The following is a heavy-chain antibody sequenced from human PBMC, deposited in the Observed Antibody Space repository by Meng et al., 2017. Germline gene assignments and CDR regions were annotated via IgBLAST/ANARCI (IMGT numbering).Heavy chain of an antibody. Sequence: SETLSLTCAVYGGSLSGYYWSWIRQPAGKGLEWIGGINDSGSTNYNPSLKSRVTISVDTSKNQFSLKVSSVTAADTAVYYCARGRYVHFDYWGQGTLVTVSS. J-gene: IGHJ4*02. V-gene: IGHV4-34*01. CDR2: INDSGST. CDR1: GGSLSGYY. CDR3: ARGRYVHFDY. D-gene: IGHD3-16*01.